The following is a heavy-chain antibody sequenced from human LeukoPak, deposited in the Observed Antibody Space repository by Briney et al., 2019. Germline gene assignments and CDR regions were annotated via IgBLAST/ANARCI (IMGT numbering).Heavy chain of an antibody. Sequence: RASVKVSCKASGYTFTGYYMHWVRQAPGQGLEWMGWINPNSGGTNYAQKFQGRVTMTRDTSISTAYMELSRLRSDDTAVYYCARDGEDCSSTSCLDYWGQGTLVTVSS. D-gene: IGHD2-2*01. CDR2: INPNSGGT. J-gene: IGHJ4*02. CDR1: GYTFTGYY. CDR3: ARDGEDCSSTSCLDY. V-gene: IGHV1-2*02.